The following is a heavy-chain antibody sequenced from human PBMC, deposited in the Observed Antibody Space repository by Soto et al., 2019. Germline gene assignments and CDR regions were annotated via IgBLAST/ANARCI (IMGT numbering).Heavy chain of an antibody. V-gene: IGHV3-21*01. Sequence: PRSSLRLSCAASGFTFSSYSMNWVRQAPGKGLERVSSISSSSSYIYYADSVKGRFTISRDNAKNSLYLQMNSLRAEDTAVYYCARDLSLYGSGSYSPYWGQGTLVTVHS. CDR2: ISSSSSYI. D-gene: IGHD3-10*01. CDR1: GFTFSSYS. CDR3: ARDLSLYGSGSYSPY. J-gene: IGHJ4*02.